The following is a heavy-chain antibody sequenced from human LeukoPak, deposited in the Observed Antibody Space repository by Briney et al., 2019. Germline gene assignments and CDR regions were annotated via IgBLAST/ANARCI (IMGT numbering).Heavy chain of an antibody. CDR1: GFTFSKSA. J-gene: IGHJ4*02. CDR2: ISGRGDYT. CDR3: ARREAEESGPIDY. V-gene: IGHV3-23*01. D-gene: IGHD3-3*01. Sequence: WSLRLSCSASGFTFSKSAMTWVRQAPGTGLEYVSAISGRGDYTYYADSVQGRFTISRDNSKNMLYLQMRSLRAEDTAMYYCARREAEESGPIDYWGQGTLVTVSS.